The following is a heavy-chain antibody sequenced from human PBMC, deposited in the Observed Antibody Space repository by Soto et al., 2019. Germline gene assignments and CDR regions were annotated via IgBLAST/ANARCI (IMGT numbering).Heavy chain of an antibody. J-gene: IGHJ4*02. Sequence: QVQLVQSGAEVKRPGASVKVSCKASEYTVATYYIHWVRQAPGQGLEWMAVINPGDGSTTYAQKFQGRFTMTRDTSTSTVYMDLGSLTSEDTAVYFCTRDLGGIYFDFWGQGTLVTVSS. CDR1: EYTVATYY. CDR3: TRDLGGIYFDF. CDR2: INPGDGST. V-gene: IGHV1-46*03. D-gene: IGHD1-26*01.